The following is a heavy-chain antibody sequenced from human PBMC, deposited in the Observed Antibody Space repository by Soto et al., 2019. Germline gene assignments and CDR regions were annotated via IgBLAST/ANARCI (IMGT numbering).Heavy chain of an antibody. J-gene: IGHJ6*02. D-gene: IGHD3-10*01. V-gene: IGHV4-59*08. Sequence: QVQLQESGPGLVKPSETLSLSCTVSGGSISSYYWSWFRQSPGKRMEWIGYVHHSWGSSYNPSLQSRVAISLDTSKSQFSLKLTSVPATDTAVYYCARQGFGPLHGLVDVWGQGTTVTVSS. CDR1: GGSISSYY. CDR2: VHHSWGS. CDR3: ARQGFGPLHGLVDV.